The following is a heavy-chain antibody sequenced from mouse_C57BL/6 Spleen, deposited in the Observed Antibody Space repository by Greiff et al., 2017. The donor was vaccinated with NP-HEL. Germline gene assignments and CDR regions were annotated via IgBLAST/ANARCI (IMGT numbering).Heavy chain of an antibody. CDR3: ARLYYCDY. CDR1: GYAFSSSW. V-gene: IGHV1-82*01. CDR2: IYPGDGDT. Sequence: VQLQESGPELVKPGASVKISCKASGYAFSSSWMNWVKQRPGKGLEWIGRIYPGDGDTNYNGKFKGKATLTADKSSSTAYMQLSSLTSEDSAVYFCARLYYCDYWGQGTTLTVSS. J-gene: IGHJ2*01.